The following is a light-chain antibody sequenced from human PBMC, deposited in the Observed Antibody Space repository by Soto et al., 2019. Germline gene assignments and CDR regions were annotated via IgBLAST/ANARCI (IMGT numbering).Light chain of an antibody. CDR1: HDINNY. J-gene: IGKJ3*01. CDR2: GAS. CDR3: QQSHSREPST. Sequence: DIQMTQSPSSLSASVGDRVTITCRASHDINNYLNWFQQKPGKAPNLLIYGASSLESGVPSRFSGSGSGTDFTLTISNLQPEDFATYYCQQSHSREPSTFVPGTKVAVK. V-gene: IGKV1-39*01.